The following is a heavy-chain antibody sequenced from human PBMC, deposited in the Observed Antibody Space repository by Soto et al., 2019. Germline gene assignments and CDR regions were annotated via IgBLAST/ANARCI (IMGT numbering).Heavy chain of an antibody. CDR2: INPSGGST. V-gene: IGHV1-46*03. Sequence: ASVKVSCKASGYTFTSYDMHWVRQAPGQGLEWMGIINPSGGSTSYAQKLQGRVTMTRDTSTSTVYMELSSLRSEDTAVYYCARCGIAAAGTYYYYMDVWGKGTTVTVSS. J-gene: IGHJ6*03. D-gene: IGHD6-13*01. CDR3: ARCGIAAAGTYYYYMDV. CDR1: GYTFTSYD.